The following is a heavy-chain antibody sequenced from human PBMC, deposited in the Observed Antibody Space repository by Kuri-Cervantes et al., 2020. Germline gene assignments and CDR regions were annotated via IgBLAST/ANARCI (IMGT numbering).Heavy chain of an antibody. J-gene: IGHJ4*02. CDR1: GFTFSSYA. CDR2: ISGSGGST. CDR3: AKGERYCDILTGYYPTPTFDY. D-gene: IGHD3-9*01. Sequence: GGSLRLSCAASGFTFSSYAMSWVRQAPGKGLEWVSAISGSGGSTYYADSVKGRFTISRDNSKNTLYLQMNSLRAEDTAVYYCAKGERYCDILTGYYPTPTFDYWGQGTLVTVSS. V-gene: IGHV3-23*01.